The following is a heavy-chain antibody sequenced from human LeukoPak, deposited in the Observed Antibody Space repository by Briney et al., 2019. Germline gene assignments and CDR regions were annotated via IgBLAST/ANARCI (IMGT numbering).Heavy chain of an antibody. D-gene: IGHD6-13*01. J-gene: IGHJ3*02. CDR1: GGTFSSYT. CDR3: ARPRMDSGSLGFAFDI. Sequence: ASVKVSCKASGGTFSSYTISWVRQAPGQGLEWMGRIIPILGIANYAQKFQGRVTITADKSTSTAYMELSSLRSEDTAVYYCARPRMDSGSLGFAFDIWGQGTMVTVSS. V-gene: IGHV1-69*02. CDR2: IIPILGIA.